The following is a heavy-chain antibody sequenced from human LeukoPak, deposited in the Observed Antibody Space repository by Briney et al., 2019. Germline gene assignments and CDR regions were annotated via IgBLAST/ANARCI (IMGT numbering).Heavy chain of an antibody. CDR1: GGTFSSYA. CDR2: INPILGIA. CDR3: ARVAAMVPSPIDY. Sequence: SVKVSCKASGGTFSSYAISWVRQAPGQGLEWMGRINPILGIANYAQKFQGRVTITADKSTSTAYMELSSLRSEDTAVYYCARVAAMVPSPIDYWGQGTLVTVSS. J-gene: IGHJ4*02. V-gene: IGHV1-69*04. D-gene: IGHD5-18*01.